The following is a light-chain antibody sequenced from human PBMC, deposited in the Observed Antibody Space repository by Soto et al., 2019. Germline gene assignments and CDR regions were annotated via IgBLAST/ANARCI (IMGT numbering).Light chain of an antibody. CDR1: QSVSSS. CDR2: GAS. Sequence: EIVMTQSPATLSLSPGERVTLSCRASQSVSSSLAWYQQKAGQAPRLLIYGASTRATGIPARFSGSGSGTEFTLTISSLQSEDFAVYYCQHYNNWPPYTFGQGTKLETK. V-gene: IGKV3-15*01. CDR3: QHYNNWPPYT. J-gene: IGKJ2*01.